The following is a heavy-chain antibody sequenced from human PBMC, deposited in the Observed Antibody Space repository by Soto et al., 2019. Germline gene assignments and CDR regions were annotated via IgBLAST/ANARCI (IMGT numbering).Heavy chain of an antibody. V-gene: IGHV3-33*01. J-gene: IGHJ4*02. CDR2: IWYDGSNK. D-gene: IGHD3-9*01. Sequence: GGSLRLSCAASGFTFSSYGMHWIRQAPGKGLEWVAVIWYDGSNKYYADSVKGRFTISRDNSKNTLYLQMNSLRAEDTAVYYCARDSYDILTGYYRYYFDYWGQGTLVTVSS. CDR3: ARDSYDILTGYYRYYFDY. CDR1: GFTFSSYG.